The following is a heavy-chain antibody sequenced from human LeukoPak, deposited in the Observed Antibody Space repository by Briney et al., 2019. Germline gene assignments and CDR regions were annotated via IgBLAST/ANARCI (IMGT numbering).Heavy chain of an antibody. CDR1: GFTFSSYS. CDR2: ITSSSSSM. J-gene: IGHJ4*02. CDR3: ARVSGSYGDSAY. D-gene: IGHD1-26*01. Sequence: GGCLRLSCAASGFTFSSYSMNWVRQAPGKGLEWISYITSSSSSMYYADSVKGRFTISRDNAKNSLYLQMNSLRAEDTAVYYCARVSGSYGDSAYWGQGTLVTVSS. V-gene: IGHV3-48*04.